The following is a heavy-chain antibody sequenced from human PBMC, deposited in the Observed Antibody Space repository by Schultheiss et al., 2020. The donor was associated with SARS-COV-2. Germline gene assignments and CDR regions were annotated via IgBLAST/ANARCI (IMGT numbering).Heavy chain of an antibody. CDR2: INAGNGNT. CDR1: GGTFSSYA. J-gene: IGHJ5*02. CDR3: ARSGLAAAGTLGWFDP. Sequence: ASVKVSCKASGGTFSSYAISWVRQAPGQRLEWMGWINAGNGNTKYSQKFQGRVTITRDTSASTAYMELSSLRSEDTAVYYCARSGLAAAGTLGWFDPWGQGTLVTVSS. V-gene: IGHV1-3*01. D-gene: IGHD6-13*01.